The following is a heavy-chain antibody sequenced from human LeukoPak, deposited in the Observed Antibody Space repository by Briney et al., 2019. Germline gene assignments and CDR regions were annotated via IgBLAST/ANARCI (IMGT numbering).Heavy chain of an antibody. CDR3: ARAPERRDPYCSSTSCPRNYYYYMDV. J-gene: IGHJ6*03. CDR1: GGSINSGSYY. Sequence: SETLSLTCTVSGGSINSGSYYWSWIRQPAGKGLEWIGRIYTSGSTNYNPSLKSRVTISVDMSKNQFSLKLSSVTAADTAVYYCARAPERRDPYCSSTSCPRNYYYYMDVWGKGTTVTVSS. D-gene: IGHD2-2*01. CDR2: IYTSGST. V-gene: IGHV4-61*02.